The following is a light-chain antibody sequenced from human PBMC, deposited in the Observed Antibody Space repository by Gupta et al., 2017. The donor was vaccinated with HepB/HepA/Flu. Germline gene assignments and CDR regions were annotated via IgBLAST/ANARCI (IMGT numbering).Light chain of an antibody. V-gene: IGLV3-21*01. CDR2: YDS. CDR1: NIGSKS. Sequence: SYVLPQPPSVSVAPGKTARITCGGNNIGSKSVHWYQQKPGQAPVLVIYYDSDRPSGIPERFSGSNSGNTATLTISRVEAGEEADYYCQVWESSSDHPVVFGGGTKLTVL. J-gene: IGLJ2*01. CDR3: QVWESSSDHPVV.